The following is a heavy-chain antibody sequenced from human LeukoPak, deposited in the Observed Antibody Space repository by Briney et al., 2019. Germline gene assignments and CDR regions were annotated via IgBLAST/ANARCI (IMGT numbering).Heavy chain of an antibody. CDR3: ARGYPSLIGNNWFDP. J-gene: IGHJ5*02. V-gene: IGHV4-61*02. Sequence: SQTLSLTCTVSGGSISSGSYYWSWIRQPAGKGLEWIGRIYTSGSTNYNPSLKSRVTISVDASKNRFSLKLSSVTAADTAVYYCARGYPSLIGNNWFDPWGQGTLVTVSS. CDR1: GGSISSGSYY. D-gene: IGHD3-22*01. CDR2: IYTSGST.